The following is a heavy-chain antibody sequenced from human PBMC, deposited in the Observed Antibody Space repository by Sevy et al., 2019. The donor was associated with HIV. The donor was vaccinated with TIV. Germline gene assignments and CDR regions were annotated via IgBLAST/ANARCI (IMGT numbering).Heavy chain of an antibody. CDR3: ARENTMIEEPGWFDP. V-gene: IGHV3-11*01. D-gene: IGHD3-22*01. Sequence: GGSLRLPCAASGFTFSDYYMSWIRQAPGKGLEWVSYISRSGSTINYADSVKGRFTISRDNAKNSLYLQINSLRAEDTAVYYCARENTMIEEPGWFDPWGQGTLVIVSS. J-gene: IGHJ5*02. CDR1: GFTFSDYY. CDR2: ISRSGSTI.